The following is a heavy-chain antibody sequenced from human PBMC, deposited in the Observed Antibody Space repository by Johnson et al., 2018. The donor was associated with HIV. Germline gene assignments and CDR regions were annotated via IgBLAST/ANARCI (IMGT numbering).Heavy chain of an antibody. Sequence: VQLVESGGGLVQPGGSLRLSCAASGFTFSRYWMHWVRQAPGKGLVLVSRIHTDGSSTNYADSVKGRFPISRDNAKNTLYLQMNSLRSEDTAVYYCARGDTMIVVVDNAFDIWGQGTMVTVSS. D-gene: IGHD3-22*01. CDR2: IHTDGSST. V-gene: IGHV3-74*02. CDR1: GFTFSRYW. CDR3: ARGDTMIVVVDNAFDI. J-gene: IGHJ3*02.